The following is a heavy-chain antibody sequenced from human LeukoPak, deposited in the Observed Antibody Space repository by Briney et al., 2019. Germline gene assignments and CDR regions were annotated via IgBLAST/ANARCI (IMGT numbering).Heavy chain of an antibody. Sequence: SETLSLTCTVSGGSISSYYWSWIRQPAGKGLEWIGRIYTSGSTNYNPSLKSRVTISVDTSKNQFSLELSSVTAADTAVYYCARVPYSSSSWFDPWGQGTLVTVSS. CDR2: IYTSGST. CDR1: GGSISSYY. CDR3: ARVPYSSSSWFDP. J-gene: IGHJ5*02. V-gene: IGHV4-4*07. D-gene: IGHD6-6*01.